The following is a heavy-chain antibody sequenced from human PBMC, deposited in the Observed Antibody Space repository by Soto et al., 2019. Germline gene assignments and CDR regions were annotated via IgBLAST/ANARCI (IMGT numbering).Heavy chain of an antibody. D-gene: IGHD3-22*01. V-gene: IGHV1-24*01. CDR2: FDPEEGDT. Sequence: ASGKVSCKVSGSSLTEFSMHWVRQSTGKGLEWMGSFDPEEGDTIYAQKFQGRVTMTEDTYTDTAYMELSSLRSEDTAVYYCATGHYYFDSSAYPYGYNWFHPWGRGTLVTVSS. CDR1: GSSLTEFS. CDR3: ATGHYYFDSSAYPYGYNWFHP. J-gene: IGHJ5*02.